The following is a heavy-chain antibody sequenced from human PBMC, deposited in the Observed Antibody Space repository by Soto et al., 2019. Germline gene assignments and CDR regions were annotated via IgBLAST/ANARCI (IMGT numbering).Heavy chain of an antibody. CDR1: GFTFSNAW. J-gene: IGHJ4*02. CDR3: TTRGGRGVLIGY. CDR2: IKTKTDGGTT. Sequence: VQLVESGGGLVKPGGSLRLSCAASGFTFSNAWMSWVRQAPGKGLEWVGRIKTKTDGGTTDYAAPVKGRFTISRDDSENTLYLQMNSLKTEDTALYYCTTRGGRGVLIGYWGQGIVVTVSS. D-gene: IGHD3-10*01. V-gene: IGHV3-15*01.